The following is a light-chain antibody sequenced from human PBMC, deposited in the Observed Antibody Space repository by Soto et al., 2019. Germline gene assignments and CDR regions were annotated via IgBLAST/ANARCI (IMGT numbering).Light chain of an antibody. CDR3: CSYAVTYVV. CDR1: SSDIGAYNY. J-gene: IGLJ2*01. Sequence: QSVLTQPRSVSGSPGQSVTISCTGTSSDIGAYNYVSWYQQHPGKAPKLMIYDVSERPSGVPDRFSGSKSGNTASLTISGLQAEDEADYYCCSYAVTYVVFGGGTQLTVL. CDR2: DVS. V-gene: IGLV2-11*01.